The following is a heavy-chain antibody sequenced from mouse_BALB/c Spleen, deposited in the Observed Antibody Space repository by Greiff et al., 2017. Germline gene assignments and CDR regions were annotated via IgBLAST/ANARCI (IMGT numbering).Heavy chain of an antibody. Sequence: QVHVKQSGPGLVQPSQSLSITCTVSGFSLTSFGVHWVRQSPGKGLEWLGVIWSGGSTDYNAAFISRLSISKDNSKSQVFFKMNSLQANDTAIYYCARKGGTGTVYAMDYWGQGTSVTVSS. J-gene: IGHJ4*01. CDR1: GFSLTSFG. CDR3: ARKGGTGTVYAMDY. D-gene: IGHD4-1*01. V-gene: IGHV2-2*02. CDR2: IWSGGST.